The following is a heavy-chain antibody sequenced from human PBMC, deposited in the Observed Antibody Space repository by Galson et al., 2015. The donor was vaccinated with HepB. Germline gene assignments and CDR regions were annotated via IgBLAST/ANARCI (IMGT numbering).Heavy chain of an antibody. CDR3: ARGDMITFGGVIVSPCFDY. Sequence: SLRLSCAASGFTFNNYSMNWVRQAPGKGLEWLSYLSSSSSTIYYADSVKGRFTISRDNAKNSLYLQMNSLRAEDTAVYYCARGDMITFGGVIVSPCFDYWGQGTLVTVSS. CDR2: LSSSSSTI. V-gene: IGHV3-48*04. D-gene: IGHD3-16*02. J-gene: IGHJ4*02. CDR1: GFTFNNYS.